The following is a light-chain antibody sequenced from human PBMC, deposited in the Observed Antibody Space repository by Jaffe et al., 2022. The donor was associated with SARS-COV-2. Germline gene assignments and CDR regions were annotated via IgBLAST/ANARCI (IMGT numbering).Light chain of an antibody. J-gene: IGLJ2*01. CDR1: NIASKS. CDR3: QVWDSSSDHPV. Sequence: SYVLTQPPSVSVAPGKTARISCGGNNIASKSVHWYQQKPGQAPVVVIYYDSDRPSGIPERFSGSNSGNTATLTISRVEAGDEADYYCQVWDSSSDHPVFGGGTKLTVL. V-gene: IGLV3-21*04. CDR2: YDS.